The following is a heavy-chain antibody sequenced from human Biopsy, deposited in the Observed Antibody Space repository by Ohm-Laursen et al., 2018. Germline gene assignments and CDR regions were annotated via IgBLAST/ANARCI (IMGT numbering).Heavy chain of an antibody. J-gene: IGHJ1*01. V-gene: IGHV5-51*01. CDR3: ARWGDTVGPTGYFQH. CDR2: IYPGDSDT. Sequence: ESLKISCKGSGYSFTTYWIGWVRQMPGKGLEWMGIIYPGDSDTRYSPSFQGQVTISADKSISTAYLQWSSLKASDTAMYYCARWGDTVGPTGYFQHWGQGTLVTVSS. D-gene: IGHD1-26*01. CDR1: GYSFTTYW.